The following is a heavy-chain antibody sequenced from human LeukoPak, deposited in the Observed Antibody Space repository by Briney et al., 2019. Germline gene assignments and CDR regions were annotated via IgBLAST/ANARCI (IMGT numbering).Heavy chain of an antibody. CDR2: LYNAGST. CDR1: GFIVSNNY. V-gene: IGHV3-53*01. D-gene: IGHD3-3*01. Sequence: GGSLRLSCVASGFIVSNNYMSWVRQAPGKGLEWVSVLYNAGSTYYADSVKGRFTISRDNSKNTLYLQMYSLRAEDTAVYYCARSPRFLEWLDRFDYWGQGTLVTVSS. CDR3: ARSPRFLEWLDRFDY. J-gene: IGHJ4*02.